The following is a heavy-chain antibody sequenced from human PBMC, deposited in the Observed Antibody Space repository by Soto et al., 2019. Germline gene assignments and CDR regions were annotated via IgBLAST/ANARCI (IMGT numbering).Heavy chain of an antibody. CDR1: GGSISFDHYH. CDR3: AREDDGGDRDYYGLDV. CDR2: VHYSGSV. J-gene: IGHJ6*02. V-gene: IGHV4-30-4*01. D-gene: IGHD2-21*02. Sequence: QVQLQQSGPGLVKPSQTLSLTCTVSGGSISFDHYHWTWIRQPPGKGLEWIGYVHYSGSVLYNPSLQSRVSISVDTSKNQFSLKLGSVTAADTAVYFCAREDDGGDRDYYGLDVWGQGTTVTVSS.